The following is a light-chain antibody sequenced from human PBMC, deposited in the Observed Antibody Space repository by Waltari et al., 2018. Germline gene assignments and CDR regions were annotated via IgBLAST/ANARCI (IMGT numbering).Light chain of an antibody. V-gene: IGKV3-11*01. CDR2: DAS. CDR1: QNFGTD. Sequence: SGRASQNFGTDLAWYQQRPGQSPRLLIYDASYRPTGIPARFSGSGSETEFTLTISSLQPEDFAVYYCQQRRNWPLTFGGGTRVQI. CDR3: QQRRNWPLT. J-gene: IGKJ4*01.